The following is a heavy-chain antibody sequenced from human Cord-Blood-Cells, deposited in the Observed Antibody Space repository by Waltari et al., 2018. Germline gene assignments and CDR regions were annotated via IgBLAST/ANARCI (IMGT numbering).Heavy chain of an antibody. V-gene: IGHV1-2*02. CDR2: INPNSGGT. J-gene: IGHJ3*02. CDR3: ARPMVGNDAFDI. D-gene: IGHD3-10*01. CDR1: GYTFTGYY. Sequence: QVQLVQSGDEVKKPGASVKVSCKASGYTFTGYYTHWVGQAPGQGLEWMGWINPNSGGTNYAQKFQGRVTMTRDTSISTAYMELSRLRSDDTAVYYCARPMVGNDAFDIWGQGTMVTVSS.